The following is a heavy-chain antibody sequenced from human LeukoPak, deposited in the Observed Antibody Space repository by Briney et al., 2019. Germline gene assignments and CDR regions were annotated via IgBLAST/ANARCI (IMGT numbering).Heavy chain of an antibody. J-gene: IGHJ4*02. CDR2: IYTSGST. CDR1: GGSISSGSYY. Sequence: SETLSLTCTVSGGSISSGSYYWSWIRQPAGKGLEWIGRIYTSGSTNYNPSLKSRVTISVDTSKNQFSLKLSSVTAADTAVYYCAEGYSGSYSRWGQGTLVTVSS. CDR3: AEGYSGSYSR. D-gene: IGHD1-26*01. V-gene: IGHV4-61*02.